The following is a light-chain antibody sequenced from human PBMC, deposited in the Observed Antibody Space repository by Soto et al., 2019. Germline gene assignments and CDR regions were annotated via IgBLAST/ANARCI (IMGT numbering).Light chain of an antibody. Sequence: DIQVTQSPSSLSASVGDRITITCRASQSISSYLNWYQQKPGKAPKLLIYAASSLQSGVPSRFSGSGSGTDFTLTISSLQPKDFATYYCQQCYSIPFTFGPGTKVDIK. V-gene: IGKV1-39*01. CDR3: QQCYSIPFT. J-gene: IGKJ3*01. CDR2: AAS. CDR1: QSISSY.